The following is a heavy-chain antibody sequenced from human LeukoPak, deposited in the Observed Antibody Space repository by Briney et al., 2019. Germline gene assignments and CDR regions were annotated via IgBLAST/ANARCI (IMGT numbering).Heavy chain of an antibody. D-gene: IGHD5-18*01. J-gene: IGHJ4*02. CDR2: LYSGGTT. CDR3: ARVDTVMAYYFDL. Sequence: QPGGSLRLSCAASGFTVSTNCMTWVRQAPGKGLEWVSTLYSGGTTYYADSVMGRFTISRHNSRNTLYLQMNSLRAEDTAVYYCARVDTVMAYYFDLWGQGTLVTVSS. CDR1: GFTVSTNC. V-gene: IGHV3-53*04.